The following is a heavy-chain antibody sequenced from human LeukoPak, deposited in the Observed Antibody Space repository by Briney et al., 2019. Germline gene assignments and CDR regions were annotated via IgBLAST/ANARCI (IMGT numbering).Heavy chain of an antibody. J-gene: IGHJ4*02. CDR1: GFTFSDYA. Sequence: GGSLRLSCAASGFTFSDYAMSWVRQAPGKGLEWVSAISGSGGSTYYADSVKGRFTISRDNSKNTLYLQMNSLRAEDTAVYYCAKDRVYHYGSGSSLDCWGQGTLVTVSS. CDR3: AKDRVYHYGSGSSLDC. D-gene: IGHD3-10*01. V-gene: IGHV3-23*01. CDR2: ISGSGGST.